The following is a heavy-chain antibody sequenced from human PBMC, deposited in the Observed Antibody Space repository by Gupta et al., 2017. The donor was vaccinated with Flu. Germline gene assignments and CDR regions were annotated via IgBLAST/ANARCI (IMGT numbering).Heavy chain of an antibody. CDR2: IYHSAST. CDR1: GYSISSGYY. D-gene: IGHD7-27*01. V-gene: IGHV4-38-2*01. CDR3: ARNQLGIIRN. J-gene: IGHJ4*02. Sequence: QVQLQESGPGLVKPSETLSLTCAVSGYSISSGYYWGWIRQPPGKGLEWIGSIYHSASTYYNPSLKSRVTISVDTSKNQFSLKLSSVTAADTAVYYCARNQLGIIRNWGQGTLVTVSS.